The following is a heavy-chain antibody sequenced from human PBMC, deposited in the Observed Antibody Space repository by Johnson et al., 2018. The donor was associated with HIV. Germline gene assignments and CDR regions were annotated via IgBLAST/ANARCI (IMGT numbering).Heavy chain of an antibody. CDR1: GFRFDDYA. Sequence: VQLVESGGGLVQPGRSLRLSCAASGFRFDDYAMHWVRQAPGKGLEWVSGISWNSGSIGYADSVKGRFTISRDNADNSLHLQMNSLRPEDTALYYCARDLSRRAIYSGAFDIWGQGTMVTVSS. CDR3: ARDLSRRAIYSGAFDI. D-gene: IGHD2-15*01. CDR2: ISWNSGSI. J-gene: IGHJ3*02. V-gene: IGHV3-9*01.